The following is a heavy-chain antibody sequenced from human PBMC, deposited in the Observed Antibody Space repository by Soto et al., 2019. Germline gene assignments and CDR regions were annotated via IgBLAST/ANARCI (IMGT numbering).Heavy chain of an antibody. J-gene: IGHJ4*02. CDR1: GGSFRGYY. D-gene: IGHD5-12*01. CDR3: ARDASGCDHFDY. CDR2: INHSGST. V-gene: IGHV4-34*01. Sequence: SETLSLTCGVYGGSFRGYYWSWIRQPPGKGLEWIGEINHSGSTNYNPSLKSRVTISVDTSKNQFSLKLSSVTAADTAVYYCARDASGCDHFDYWGQGTLVTVSS.